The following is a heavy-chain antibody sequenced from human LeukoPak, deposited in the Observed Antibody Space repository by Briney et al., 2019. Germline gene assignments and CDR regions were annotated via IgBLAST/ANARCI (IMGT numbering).Heavy chain of an antibody. D-gene: IGHD3-10*01. V-gene: IGHV3-48*03. CDR1: GFTFSSYE. J-gene: IGHJ4*02. CDR3: ARDRPGELLWFGELLRGGHAAGFDY. Sequence: GGSLRLSCAASGFTFSSYEMNWVRQAPGKGLEWVSYISSSGSTIYYADSVKGRFTTSRDNAKNSLYLQMNSLRAEDTAVYYCARDRPGELLWFGELLRGGHAAGFDYWGQGTLVTVSS. CDR2: ISSSGSTI.